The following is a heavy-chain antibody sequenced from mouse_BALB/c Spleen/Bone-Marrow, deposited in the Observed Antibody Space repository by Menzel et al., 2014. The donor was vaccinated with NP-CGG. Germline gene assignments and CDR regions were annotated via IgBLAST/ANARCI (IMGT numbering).Heavy chain of an antibody. Sequence: VQLQQSGSVLVRPGASVKLSCKASGYTFTSSWMHWAKQRPGQGLEWIGEIHPNSGNTNYNEKFKSKATLTVDTSSSTAYVDLSSLTSEDSAVYYCARSRFDYWGQGTTLTVSS. V-gene: IGHV1S130*01. CDR2: IHPNSGNT. CDR3: ARSRFDY. D-gene: IGHD3-3*01. CDR1: GYTFTSSW. J-gene: IGHJ2*01.